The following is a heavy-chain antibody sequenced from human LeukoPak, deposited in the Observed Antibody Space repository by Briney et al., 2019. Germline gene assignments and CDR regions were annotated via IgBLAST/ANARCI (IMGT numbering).Heavy chain of an antibody. J-gene: IGHJ5*02. CDR1: GFTFRNHG. Sequence: GGSLRLSCAASGFTFRNHGMHWVRQAPGKGLEWVSGISGGGGSTYYADSVKGRFTISRDNSKNTLYLQLDSLRAEDTALYYCAKGSGINHYHWIDPWGQGTLVTVSS. V-gene: IGHV3-23*01. D-gene: IGHD1-14*01. CDR3: AKGSGINHYHWIDP. CDR2: ISGGGGST.